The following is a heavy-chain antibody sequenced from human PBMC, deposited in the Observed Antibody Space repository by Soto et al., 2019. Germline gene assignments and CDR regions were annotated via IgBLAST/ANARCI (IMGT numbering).Heavy chain of an antibody. J-gene: IGHJ4*02. CDR3: ARDRIAVAGPYYFDY. CDR2: IIPIFGTA. Sequence: ASVKVSCKASGGTFSSYAISWVRQAPGQGLEWMGGIIPIFGTANYAQKFQGRVTITADESTSTAYMELSSLRSEDTAVYYCARDRIAVAGPYYFDYWGQGTLVTVSS. V-gene: IGHV1-69*13. CDR1: GGTFSSYA. D-gene: IGHD6-19*01.